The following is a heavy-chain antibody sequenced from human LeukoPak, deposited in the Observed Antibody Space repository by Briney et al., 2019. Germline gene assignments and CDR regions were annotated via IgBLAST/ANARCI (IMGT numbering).Heavy chain of an antibody. CDR2: ISGSGGST. V-gene: IGHV3-23*01. CDR1: GFTFSRYA. J-gene: IGHJ4*02. CDR3: AKDGSGGSCPDY. D-gene: IGHD2-15*01. Sequence: GGSLRLSCAASGFTFSRYAMSWVRQAPGKGLEWVSAISGSGGSTYYADSVKGRFTISRDNSKNTLYLQMNSLRAEDTAVYYCAKDGSGGSCPDYWGQGTLVTVSS.